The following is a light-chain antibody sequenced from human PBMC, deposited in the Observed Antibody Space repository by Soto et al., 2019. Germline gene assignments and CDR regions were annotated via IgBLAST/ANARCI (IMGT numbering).Light chain of an antibody. V-gene: IGKV3-20*01. CDR1: QSVSSSY. CDR2: GAS. J-gene: IGKJ2*01. Sequence: EIVLTQSPGTLSLSPGARATLSCRASQSVSSSYLAWYQQKPGQAPRLLIYGASSTATGIPDRLSGSGSGADFTLTISRVAREDFAVYYCQQYGSSPYTFGQGTKPEI. CDR3: QQYGSSPYT.